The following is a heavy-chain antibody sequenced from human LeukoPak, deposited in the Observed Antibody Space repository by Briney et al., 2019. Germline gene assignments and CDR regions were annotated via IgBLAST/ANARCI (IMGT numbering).Heavy chain of an antibody. CDR3: ARAPLDN. CDR2: IYSGGST. CDR1: GFTVSNNY. V-gene: IGHV3-53*01. J-gene: IGHJ4*02. Sequence: GGSLRLSCAASGFTVSNNYISWVRQAPGKGLEWVAVIYSGGSTKYADSVKARFTISRDNSKNTVYLQMNSLRDDDTAVYYCARAPLDNWGQGTLVTVSS.